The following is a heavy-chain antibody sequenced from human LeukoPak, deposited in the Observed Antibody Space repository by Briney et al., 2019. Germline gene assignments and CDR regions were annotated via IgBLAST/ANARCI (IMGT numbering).Heavy chain of an antibody. CDR2: INPNSGGT. D-gene: IGHD3-22*01. CDR3: ARGLIWYYYDSSGEMVFDY. CDR1: GYTFTGYY. Sequence: ASVKVSCKASGYTFTGYYMHWVRQAPGQGLEWMGWINPNSGGTNYAQKFQGRVTMTRDTSISTAYMELSSLRSEDTAVYYCARGLIWYYYDSSGEMVFDYWGQGTLVTVSS. V-gene: IGHV1-2*02. J-gene: IGHJ4*02.